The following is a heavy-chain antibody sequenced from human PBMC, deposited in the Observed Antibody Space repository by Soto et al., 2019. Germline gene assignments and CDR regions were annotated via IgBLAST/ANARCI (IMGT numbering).Heavy chain of an antibody. V-gene: IGHV1-69*13. J-gene: IGHJ6*02. CDR2: IIPIFGTA. D-gene: IGHD3-10*01. CDR1: GGTFSSYA. CDR3: ARPAGSGSSLYYYYGMEV. Sequence: GASVKVSCKASGGTFSSYAISWVRQAPGQGLEWMGGIIPIFGTANYAQKFQGRVTITADESTSTAYMELSSLRSEDTAVYYCARPAGSGSSLYYYYGMEVWGQGTTVTVS.